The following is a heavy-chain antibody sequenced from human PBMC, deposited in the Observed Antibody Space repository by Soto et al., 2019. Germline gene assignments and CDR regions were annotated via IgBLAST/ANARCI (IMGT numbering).Heavy chain of an antibody. Sequence: PGGSLRLSCAASGFTFSSYGMHWVRQAPGKGLEWVAVIWYDGSNKYYADSVKGRFTISRDNSKNTLYLQMNSLRAEDTAVYYCARYYGSGSYFDYWGQGTLVTVSS. CDR2: IWYDGSNK. CDR3: ARYYGSGSYFDY. J-gene: IGHJ4*02. CDR1: GFTFSSYG. D-gene: IGHD3-10*01. V-gene: IGHV3-33*01.